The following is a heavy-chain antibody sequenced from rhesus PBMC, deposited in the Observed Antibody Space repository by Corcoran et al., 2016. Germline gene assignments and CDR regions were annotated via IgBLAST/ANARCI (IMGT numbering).Heavy chain of an antibody. V-gene: IGHV1S2*01. CDR3: ASSHYRVAH. CDR1: GYSFTDYY. Sequence: QVQLVQSGAEVKKPGSSVKVSCKASGYSFTDYYMHWVRQAPRQGLEGMGWINPQNGNTKYAQKFQGRVTMTRDKSTSTAYMELSSLRSEDTAVYYCASSHYRVAHWGQGVLVTVSS. CDR2: INPQNGNT. J-gene: IGHJ4*01. D-gene: IGHD1-44*01.